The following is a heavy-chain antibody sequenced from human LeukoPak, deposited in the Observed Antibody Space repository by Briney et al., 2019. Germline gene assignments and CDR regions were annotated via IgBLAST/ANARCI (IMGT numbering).Heavy chain of an antibody. J-gene: IGHJ4*02. CDR3: ARDDSSSKFDY. V-gene: IGHV3-23*01. Sequence: PGGSLRLSGAASEFTFSNHAMSWVRQAPGKGLEWVSTITGGGGGTYYADYVKGRFTISRDDAKNSLYLLMNSLRAEDTAVYYCARDDSSSKFDYWGQGTLVTVSS. CDR1: EFTFSNHA. D-gene: IGHD6-6*01. CDR2: ITGGGGGT.